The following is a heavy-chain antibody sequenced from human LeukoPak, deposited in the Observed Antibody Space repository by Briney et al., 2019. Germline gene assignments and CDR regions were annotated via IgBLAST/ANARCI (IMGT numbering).Heavy chain of an antibody. J-gene: IGHJ4*02. CDR3: AKDGPGHLGY. CDR1: GITFSSYG. CDR2: ISYDGSNK. V-gene: IGHV3-30*18. Sequence: GGSLRLSCAASGITFSSYGMHWVRQAPGKGLEWVAVISYDGSNKYYADSVKGRFTISRDNSKNTLYLQMNSLRAEDTAVYYCAKDGPGHLGYWGQGTLVTVSS.